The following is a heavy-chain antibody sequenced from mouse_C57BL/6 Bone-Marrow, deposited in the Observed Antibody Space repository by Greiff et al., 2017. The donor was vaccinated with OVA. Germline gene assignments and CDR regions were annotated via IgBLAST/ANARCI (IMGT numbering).Heavy chain of an antibody. V-gene: IGHV1-85*01. J-gene: IGHJ3*01. CDR2: IYPRDGST. D-gene: IGHD3-2*02. Sequence: VQRVESGPELVKPGASVKLSCKASGYTFTSYDINWVKQRPGQGLEWIGWIYPRDGSTKYNEKVKGKATLTVDTSSSTAYMELHSLTSEDSAVYFCAREAAAQATWFAYWGQGTLVTVSA. CDR1: GYTFTSYD. CDR3: AREAAAQATWFAY.